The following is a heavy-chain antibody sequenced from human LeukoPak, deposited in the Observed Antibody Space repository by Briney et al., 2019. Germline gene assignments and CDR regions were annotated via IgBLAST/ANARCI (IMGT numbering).Heavy chain of an antibody. D-gene: IGHD3-22*01. V-gene: IGHV3-23*01. CDR2: ISESGGST. J-gene: IGHJ4*02. CDR1: GFTFGNYA. Sequence: GGSLRLSCAASGFTFGNYAMSWVRQAPGKGLEWVSIISESGGSTNYADSVKGRFTISRDNSKNTLFLQMNSLRAKDTAVYYCARRYYDTSGYYSLDYWGQGTLVTVSS. CDR3: ARRYYDTSGYYSLDY.